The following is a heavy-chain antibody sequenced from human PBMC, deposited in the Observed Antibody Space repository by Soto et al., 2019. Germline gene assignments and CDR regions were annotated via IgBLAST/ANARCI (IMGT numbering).Heavy chain of an antibody. CDR3: AKVSLLNLYDT. Sequence: GGSLRLSCAASGFTFSNFAMSWVRQAPGKGLEWVSVISGGGGTTYYADSVKGRFTISRDNSKNTLYLQMNSLRAEDTAVYYCAKVSLLNLYDTWGQGTLVTVSS. J-gene: IGHJ5*02. V-gene: IGHV3-23*01. D-gene: IGHD3-22*01. CDR1: GFTFSNFA. CDR2: ISGGGGTT.